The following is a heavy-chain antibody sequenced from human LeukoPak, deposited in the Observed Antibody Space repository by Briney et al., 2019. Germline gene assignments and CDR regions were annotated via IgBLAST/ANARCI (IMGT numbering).Heavy chain of an antibody. Sequence: SETLPLTGTVSGGSISSGSYYWSWIRQPAGKGLEWIGRIYTSGSTNYNPSLKSRVTISVDTSKNQFSLKLSSVTAADTAVYYCARDPYYYGSGSFYYYYYMDVWGKGTTVTVSS. V-gene: IGHV4-61*02. CDR3: ARDPYYYGSGSFYYYYYMDV. J-gene: IGHJ6*03. CDR1: GGSISSGSYY. CDR2: IYTSGST. D-gene: IGHD3-10*01.